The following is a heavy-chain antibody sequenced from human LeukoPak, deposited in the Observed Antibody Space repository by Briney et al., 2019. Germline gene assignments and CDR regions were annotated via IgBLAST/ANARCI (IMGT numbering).Heavy chain of an antibody. CDR1: GGTFSSYA. CDR3: ARPIGGDGTYYYYYYGMDV. CDR2: IIPILGIA. D-gene: IGHD1-1*01. V-gene: IGHV1-69*04. J-gene: IGHJ6*02. Sequence: GASVKVSCKASGGTFSSYAISWVRQAPGQGLEWMGRIIPILGIANYAQKFQGRVTITADKSTSTAYMELSSLRSEDTAEYYCARPIGGDGTYYYYYYGMDVWGQGTTVTVSS.